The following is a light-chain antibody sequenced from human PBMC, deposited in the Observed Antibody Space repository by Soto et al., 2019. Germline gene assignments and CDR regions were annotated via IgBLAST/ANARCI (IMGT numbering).Light chain of an antibody. CDR3: QSYDTSLSGTV. Sequence: QAVVTQPPSVSGAPGQGVTISCTGSSSNTGAGYDVHWYQQLPGTAPKLLIYGKNYRPSGVPDRFSGSKSGTSASLAITGLQAEDDADYYCQSYDTSLSGTVFGGGTKLTVL. CDR2: GKN. J-gene: IGLJ3*02. CDR1: SSNTGAGYD. V-gene: IGLV1-40*01.